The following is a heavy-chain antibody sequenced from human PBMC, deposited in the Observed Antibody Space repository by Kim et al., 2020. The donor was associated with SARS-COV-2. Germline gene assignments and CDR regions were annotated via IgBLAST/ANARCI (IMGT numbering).Heavy chain of an antibody. CDR1: GVSFSNYY. V-gene: IGHV4-34*01. Sequence: SETLSLTCAVYGVSFSNYYWSWIRQPPGKGLEWIGEINHSGSTNYNPSLKSRVTISVDTSKNQFSLNLNSVTAADMAVYYCARFIVVVPAAIGGSEYFDYWGPGTLVTVSS. CDR3: ARFIVVVPAAIGGSEYFDY. J-gene: IGHJ4*02. D-gene: IGHD2-2*01. CDR2: INHSGST.